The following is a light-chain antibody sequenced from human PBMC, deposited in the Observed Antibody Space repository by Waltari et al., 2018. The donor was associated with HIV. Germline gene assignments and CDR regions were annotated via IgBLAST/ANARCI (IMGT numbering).Light chain of an antibody. CDR3: QVWDTFSEHRV. J-gene: IGLJ3*02. Sequence: YDLPQAPSVPAAPGQTARPLCEGNPIGSNRVHGYQQKAGQAPTLVVHHDSDRPSESPARFSGSNSENTATLTISGVEAGDEADYYCQVWDTFSEHRVFGGGTKLTVL. V-gene: IGLV3-21*02. CDR2: HDS. CDR1: PIGSNR.